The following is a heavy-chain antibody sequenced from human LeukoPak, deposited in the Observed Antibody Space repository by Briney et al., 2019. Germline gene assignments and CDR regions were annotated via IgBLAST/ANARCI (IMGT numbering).Heavy chain of an antibody. D-gene: IGHD3-10*01. CDR3: AKDSTRYGSGSYDLFDY. J-gene: IGHJ4*02. V-gene: IGHV3-23*01. Sequence: QPGGSLRLSCAASGFTFSSYAMSWVRQAPGKGLEWVSAISGSGGSTYYADSVKGRFTISRDNSKNTLYLQMNSLRAEDTAVYYCAKDSTRYGSGSYDLFDYWGQGTLVTVSS. CDR2: ISGSGGST. CDR1: GFTFSSYA.